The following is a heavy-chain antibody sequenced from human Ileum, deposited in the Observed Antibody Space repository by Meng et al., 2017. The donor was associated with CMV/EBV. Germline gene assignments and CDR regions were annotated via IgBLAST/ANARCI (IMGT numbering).Heavy chain of an antibody. CDR3: TKDNDDFWS. V-gene: IGHV3-30*02. Sequence: QVQLVXXXXXXVQXGXXXRLSCAASGFTFSNYGMHWVRQAPGKGLEWMTYIRYDGSAKLYADSVKGRFTISRDNSKNTLSLQMNSLRVEDTAVYYCTKDNDDFWSWGQGTLVTVSS. CDR1: GFTFSNYG. J-gene: IGHJ5*02. CDR2: IRYDGSAK. D-gene: IGHD3-3*01.